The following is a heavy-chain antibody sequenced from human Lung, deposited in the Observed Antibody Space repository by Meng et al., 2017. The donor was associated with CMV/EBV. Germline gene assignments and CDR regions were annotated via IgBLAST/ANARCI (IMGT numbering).Heavy chain of an antibody. V-gene: IGHV1-2*02. CDR1: GYTFSGFF. CDR2: INPSNGGT. D-gene: IGHD5-24*01. Sequence: ASXXVSXKASGYTFSGFFMHWVRQAPGQGLEWMGWINPSNGGTKYVQKFQGRVTMTRDTSINTAYMELSRLTSDDTAVYYCARVRWQQLAYDAFDIWGQGTXVTVSS. J-gene: IGHJ3*02. CDR3: ARVRWQQLAYDAFDI.